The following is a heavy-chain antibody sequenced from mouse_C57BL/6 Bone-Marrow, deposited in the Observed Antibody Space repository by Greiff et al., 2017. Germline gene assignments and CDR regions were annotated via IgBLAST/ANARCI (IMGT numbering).Heavy chain of an antibody. V-gene: IGHV2-2*01. CDR1: GFSLTSYG. D-gene: IGHD1-1*01. CDR3: ASITTVVDWYFDV. Sequence: QVQLQQSGPGLVQPSQSLSITCTVSGFSLTSYGVHWVRQSPGKGLEWLGVIWSGGSTDYNAAFISRLSISKDNSKCQVFFKMNSLQADDTAIYYCASITTVVDWYFDVWGTGTTVTVSS. CDR2: IWSGGST. J-gene: IGHJ1*03.